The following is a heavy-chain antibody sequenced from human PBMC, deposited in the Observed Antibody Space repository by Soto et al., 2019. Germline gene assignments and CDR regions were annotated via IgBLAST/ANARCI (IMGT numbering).Heavy chain of an antibody. Sequence: GGSLRLSCIASGVTFSTYAMSWVRQAPGKGLEWVSAISGSGGTTYYADSVKGRFTISRDNSKNTLYLQMNSLRAEDTAVYYCAKHRAGFGSGSDTYYFDVWGQGTLVTVSS. D-gene: IGHD3-10*01. CDR2: ISGSGGTT. J-gene: IGHJ4*02. CDR3: AKHRAGFGSGSDTYYFDV. CDR1: GVTFSTYA. V-gene: IGHV3-23*01.